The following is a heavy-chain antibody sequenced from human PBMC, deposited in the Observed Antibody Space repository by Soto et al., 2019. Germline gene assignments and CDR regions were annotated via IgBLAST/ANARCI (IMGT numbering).Heavy chain of an antibody. CDR1: GFTFSTYS. D-gene: IGHD6-19*01. V-gene: IGHV3-21*01. J-gene: IGHJ4*02. Sequence: EVQLVESGGGLVKPGGSLRLSCAASGFTFSTYSMNWVRQAPGKGLEWVSSISYSSNYIYYADSVKGRFTISXXXXXXXXXXXXXXXXXEDTALYYCARDHSSGWAAYYFDYWGQGTLATVSS. CDR3: ARDHSSGWAAYYFDY. CDR2: ISYSSNYI.